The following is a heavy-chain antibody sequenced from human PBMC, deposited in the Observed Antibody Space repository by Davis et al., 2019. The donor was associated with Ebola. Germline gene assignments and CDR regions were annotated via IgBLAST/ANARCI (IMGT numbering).Heavy chain of an antibody. CDR3: ASLNIAVAVIYWYFDL. CDR2: VYYSGNT. CDR1: GGSISSGGYN. D-gene: IGHD6-19*01. J-gene: IGHJ2*01. V-gene: IGHV4-39*01. Sequence: MPSETLSLTCSVAGGSISSGGYNWGWIRQTPGKGLEWIGSVYYSGNTYYNPSLKSRVTMSVDTSKNQFSLRLRSVTAADTAVYYCASLNIAVAVIYWYFDLWGRGTLVTVSS.